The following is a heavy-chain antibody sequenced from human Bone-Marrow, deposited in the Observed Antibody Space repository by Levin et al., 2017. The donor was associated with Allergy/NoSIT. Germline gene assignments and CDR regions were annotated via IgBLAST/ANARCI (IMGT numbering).Heavy chain of an antibody. Sequence: GGSLRLSCAASGFTISSYWMHWVRQAPGKGLVWVSRINIDGSIINYADSVKGRFTISRDNAKNTVDLQMNSLRAEDTALYYCARGATGFDLWGQGTMVTVSS. CDR3: ARGATGFDL. CDR2: INIDGSII. D-gene: IGHD2-15*01. CDR1: GFTISSYW. J-gene: IGHJ3*01. V-gene: IGHV3-74*01.